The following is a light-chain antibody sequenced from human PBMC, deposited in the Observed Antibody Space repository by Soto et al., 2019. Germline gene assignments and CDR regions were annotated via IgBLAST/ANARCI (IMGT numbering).Light chain of an antibody. Sequence: EIVMTQSLATLSVSPGERATLSCRASQSVSSNLAWYQQKPGQAPRLLIYGASTRATGIPARFSGSGSGTEFTLTISILQSEDFSVYDCQQYNNYTPWTFGEGPK. CDR2: GAS. J-gene: IGKJ1*01. CDR1: QSVSSN. V-gene: IGKV3-15*01. CDR3: QQYNNYTPWT.